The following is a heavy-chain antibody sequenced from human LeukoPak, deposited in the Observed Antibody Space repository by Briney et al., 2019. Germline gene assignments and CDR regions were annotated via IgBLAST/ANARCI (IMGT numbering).Heavy chain of an antibody. Sequence: GGSLRLSCAASGFTFSGSAMHWVRQASGKGLEWVGRIRSKANSYATAYAASVKGRFTISRDDSKNTAYLQMNSLKTEDTDVYYCTPLGMAIYWGQGTLVTVSS. V-gene: IGHV3-73*01. CDR3: TPLGMAIY. CDR1: GFTFSGSA. J-gene: IGHJ4*02. CDR2: IRSKANSYAT. D-gene: IGHD5-24*01.